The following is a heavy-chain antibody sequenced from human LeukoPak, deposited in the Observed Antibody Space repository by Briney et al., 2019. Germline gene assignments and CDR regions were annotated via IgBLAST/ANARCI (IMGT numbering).Heavy chain of an antibody. D-gene: IGHD3-22*01. V-gene: IGHV3-23*01. CDR2: ISGSGGST. CDR1: GFTFSSYA. Sequence: PGGSLRLSCAASGFTFSSYAMSWVRQAPGKGLEWVSAISGSGGSTYYADSVKGRFTISRDNSKNTLYLQMNSLRAEDTAVYYCAKGYYYDSSGYYLYFQHWGQGTLVTVSS. J-gene: IGHJ1*01. CDR3: AKGYYYDSSGYYLYFQH.